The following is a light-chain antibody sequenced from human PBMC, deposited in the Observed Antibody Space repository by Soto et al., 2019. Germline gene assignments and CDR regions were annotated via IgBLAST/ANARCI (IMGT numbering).Light chain of an antibody. CDR2: GAS. V-gene: IGKV3-15*01. CDR3: QQYDSRPLP. J-gene: IGKJ4*01. Sequence: EIVMTQSPATLSVSPGERATLSCRASQSVSSNLAWYQQKPGQAPRLLIYGASTRATGIPARFSGSGPGTEFTLTISSLQSEDFAVYYCQQYDSRPLPFGGGTKVEIK. CDR1: QSVSSN.